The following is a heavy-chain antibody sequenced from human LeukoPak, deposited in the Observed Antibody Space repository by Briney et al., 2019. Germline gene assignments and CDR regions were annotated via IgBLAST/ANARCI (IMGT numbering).Heavy chain of an antibody. D-gene: IGHD6-13*01. J-gene: IGHJ6*03. CDR2: ISAYNGNT. CDR1: GYSFTGYY. Sequence: ASVKVSCKASGYSFTGYYMHWVRQAPGQGLEWMGWISAYNGNTNYAQKLQGRVTMTTDTSTSTAYMELRSLRSDDTAVYYCARSYSGSWLYYMDVWGKGTTVTISS. V-gene: IGHV1-18*04. CDR3: ARSYSGSWLYYMDV.